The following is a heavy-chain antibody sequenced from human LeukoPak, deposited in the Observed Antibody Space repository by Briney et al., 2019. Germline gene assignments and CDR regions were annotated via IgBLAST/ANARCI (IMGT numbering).Heavy chain of an antibody. D-gene: IGHD3-10*01. V-gene: IGHV4-59*08. CDR2: IYYSGST. Sequence: SETLSLTCTVSGGSISSYYWSWIRQPPGKGLEGIGYIYYSGSTNYNPSLKSRVSISVDTSKNQFSLKLSSVTAADTAVYYCARSMVRGVIIKGSGVWFDPWGQGTLVTVPS. CDR3: ARSMVRGVIIKGSGVWFDP. CDR1: GGSISSYY. J-gene: IGHJ5*02.